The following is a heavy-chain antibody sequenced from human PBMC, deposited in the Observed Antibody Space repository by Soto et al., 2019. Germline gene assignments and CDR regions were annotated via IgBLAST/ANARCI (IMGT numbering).Heavy chain of an antibody. Sequence: PGECRKVSGRASGYEITCYWVGGVRQMHGKGLEWMGIIYPGDSDTRYSPSFQGQVTISADKSISTAYLQWSSLKASDTAMYYCATFSGGSGQYYYYYGMDVWGQGTTVTVSS. D-gene: IGHD3-10*01. J-gene: IGHJ6*02. CDR3: ATFSGGSGQYYYYYGMDV. V-gene: IGHV5-51*01. CDR1: GYEITCYW. CDR2: IYPGDSDT.